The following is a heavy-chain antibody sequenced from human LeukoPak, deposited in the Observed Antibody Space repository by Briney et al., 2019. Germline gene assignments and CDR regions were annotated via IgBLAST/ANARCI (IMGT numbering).Heavy chain of an antibody. V-gene: IGHV1-24*01. CDR3: ATAAAGTGYWFDP. J-gene: IGHJ5*02. D-gene: IGHD6-13*01. CDR1: GYTLTELS. Sequence: ASVKVSCTVSGYTLTELSMHWVRQAPGKGLEWMGGFDPEDGETIYAQKFQGRVTMTEDTSTDTAYMELSSLRSEDTAVYYCATAAAGTGYWFDPWGQGTLVTVSS. CDR2: FDPEDGET.